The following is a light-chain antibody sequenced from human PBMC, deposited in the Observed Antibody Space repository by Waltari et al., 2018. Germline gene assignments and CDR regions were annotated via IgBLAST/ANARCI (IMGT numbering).Light chain of an antibody. J-gene: IGKJ1*01. Sequence: EIVLTPSPGTLSLSPGERAPLSCRASQSVGGTFAWYQQKPGQAPRLLMYGASIRAPGTPDRFSGTGSGTDFSLTISRLEPEDFAVYYCQHYVRLPATFGQGTKVEIK. CDR1: QSVGGTF. CDR3: QHYVRLPAT. V-gene: IGKV3-20*01. CDR2: GAS.